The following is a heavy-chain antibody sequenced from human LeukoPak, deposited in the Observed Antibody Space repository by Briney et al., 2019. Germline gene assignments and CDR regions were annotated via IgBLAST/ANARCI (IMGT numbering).Heavy chain of an antibody. CDR3: AREYGSGSYRFDP. CDR2: ISSSSSYI. CDR1: GFTFSGYS. D-gene: IGHD3-10*01. J-gene: IGHJ5*02. V-gene: IGHV3-21*01. Sequence: PGGSLRLSCAASGFTFSGYSMNWVRQAPGKGLGWVSSISSSSSYIYYADSVKGRFTISRDNAKNSLYLQMNSLRAEDTAVYYCAREYGSGSYRFDPWGQGTLVTVSS.